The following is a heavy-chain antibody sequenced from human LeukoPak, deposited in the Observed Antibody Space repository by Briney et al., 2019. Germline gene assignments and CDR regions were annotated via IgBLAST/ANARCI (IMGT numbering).Heavy chain of an antibody. D-gene: IGHD3-10*01. CDR3: ASGYGSGSYRDAFDI. CDR1: GGSISSGSYY. CDR2: IYTSGST. J-gene: IGHJ3*02. V-gene: IGHV4-61*02. Sequence: SETLSLTCTVSGGSISSGSYYWSWIRQPAGKGLEWIGRIYTSGSTNYNPSLKSRVTISVDTSKNQFSLKLSSVTAADTAVYYCASGYGSGSYRDAFDIWGQGTMVTVSS.